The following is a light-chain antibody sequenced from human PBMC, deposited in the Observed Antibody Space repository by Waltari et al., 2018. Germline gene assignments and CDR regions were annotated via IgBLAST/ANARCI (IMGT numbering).Light chain of an antibody. J-gene: IGKJ1*01. CDR1: QSIGRS. CDR3: QHYVRLPVT. CDR2: GAS. V-gene: IGKV3-20*01. Sequence: EIMLTQSPGTLYLSQGERATLSCRTSQSIGRSLAWYQQKPGQAPRLLIYGASSRATDIPDRFSGSGSGTDFSLTINRLEPEDSALYYCQHYVRLPVTFGQGTKVEIK.